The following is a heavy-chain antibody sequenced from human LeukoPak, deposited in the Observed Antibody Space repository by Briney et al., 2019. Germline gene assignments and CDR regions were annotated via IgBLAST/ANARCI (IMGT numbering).Heavy chain of an antibody. D-gene: IGHD3-3*01. CDR3: ARDFCDH. CDR2: IDSTSSFI. J-gene: IGHJ5*02. Sequence: PGGSLRLSCAASGFTFSSYAMMWVRQAPGKGLEWVSSIDSTSSFIYYADSLKGRFTVSRDNAKNPLYLQMNSLRAEDTAVYYCARDFCDHWGQGTLVTVSS. V-gene: IGHV3-21*01. CDR1: GFTFSSYA.